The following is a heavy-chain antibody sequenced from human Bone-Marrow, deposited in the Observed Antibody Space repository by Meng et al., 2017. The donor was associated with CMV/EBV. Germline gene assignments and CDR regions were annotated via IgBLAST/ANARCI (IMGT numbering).Heavy chain of an antibody. J-gene: IGHJ4*02. Sequence: SVKVSCKASGGTFSSYAISWVRRAPGQGLEWMGGIIPIFGTANYAQKFQGRVTITTDESTSTAYMELSSLRSEDTAVYYCARTSTGYDYFDYWGQGTLVTVSS. CDR3: ARTSTGYDYFDY. CDR1: GGTFSSYA. D-gene: IGHD5-12*01. V-gene: IGHV1-69*05. CDR2: IIPIFGTA.